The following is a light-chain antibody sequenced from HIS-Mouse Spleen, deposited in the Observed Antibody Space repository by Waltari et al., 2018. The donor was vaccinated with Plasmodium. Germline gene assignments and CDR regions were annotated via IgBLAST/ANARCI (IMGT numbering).Light chain of an antibody. CDR1: SSDVGSYNL. J-gene: IGLJ2*01. V-gene: IGLV2-23*01. CDR3: CSYAGSSTLV. CDR2: EGG. Sequence: QSALTQPASVSGSPGQSITISCTGTSSDVGSYNLVSWYQQHPGKAPKLMIYEGGKRPSWVANRFAGFTSGDTASLTIAGLQAEDEADYYCCSYAGSSTLVFGGGTKLTVL.